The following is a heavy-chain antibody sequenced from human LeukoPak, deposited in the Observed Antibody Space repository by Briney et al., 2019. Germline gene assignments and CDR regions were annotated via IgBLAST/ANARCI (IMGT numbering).Heavy chain of an antibody. CDR1: GFTFSSYW. J-gene: IGHJ4*02. CDR3: AREGSYYDSSGYYSSFDY. Sequence: SGGSLRLSCAASGFTFSSYWMNWVRQAPGKGLEWVANIKQDGSEKYYVDSVKGRFTISRDSAKNSLYLQMNSLRAEDTAVYYCAREGSYYDSSGYYSSFDYWGQGTLVTVSS. D-gene: IGHD3-22*01. V-gene: IGHV3-7*03. CDR2: IKQDGSEK.